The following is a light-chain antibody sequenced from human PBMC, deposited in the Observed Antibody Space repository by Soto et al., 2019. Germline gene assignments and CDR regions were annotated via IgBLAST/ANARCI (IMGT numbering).Light chain of an antibody. J-gene: IGKJ1*01. CDR1: QSLSSAY. CDR3: QQYGTSPRT. CDR2: AAS. V-gene: IGKV3-20*01. Sequence: EIVFTQSPDTLSLSPGERATLSCRASQSLSSAYLVWYQQKPGQAPRLLMFAASSRATGTPDRFSGSGSGTDFTLTISRXEPEDFAVYYCQQYGTSPRTFGQGTKVDIK.